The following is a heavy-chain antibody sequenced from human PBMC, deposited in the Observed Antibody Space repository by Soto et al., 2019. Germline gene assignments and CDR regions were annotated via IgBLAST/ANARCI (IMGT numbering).Heavy chain of an antibody. V-gene: IGHV3-23*01. J-gene: IGHJ4*02. CDR3: AKDKSGYDSVVGVDY. Sequence: GGSLRLSCAASGFTFSNYAINWVRQAPGKGLEWVSSIGGSGGSTYYADSVKGRFTISRDNSKNTLYLQMNSLRAEDTAVYYCAKDKSGYDSVVGVDYWGQGTLVTVSS. D-gene: IGHD5-12*01. CDR2: IGGSGGST. CDR1: GFTFSNYA.